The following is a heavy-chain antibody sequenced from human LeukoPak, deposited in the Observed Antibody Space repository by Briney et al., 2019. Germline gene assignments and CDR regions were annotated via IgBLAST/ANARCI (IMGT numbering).Heavy chain of an antibody. Sequence: ASVKVSCKASGYTFTSYAMNWVRQAPGQGLEWMGWINTNIGNPTYAQGFTGRFVFSLDTSVSTAYLQISSLKAEDTAVYYCARGGQQLGYYYYYYMDVWGKGTTVTVSS. V-gene: IGHV7-4-1*02. CDR3: ARGGQQLGYYYYYYMDV. CDR2: INTNIGNP. J-gene: IGHJ6*03. CDR1: GYTFTSYA. D-gene: IGHD6-13*01.